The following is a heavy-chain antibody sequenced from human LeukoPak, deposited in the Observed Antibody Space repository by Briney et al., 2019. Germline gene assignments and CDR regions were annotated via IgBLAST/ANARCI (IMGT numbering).Heavy chain of an antibody. D-gene: IGHD4-23*01. CDR1: GYSISSGYY. V-gene: IGHV4-38-2*02. CDR2: IYHSGST. Sequence: PSEILSLTCTVSGYSISSGYYWGWIRQPPGKGLEWIGSIYHSGSTYYNPSLKSRVTISVDTSKNQFSLKLSSVTAADTAVYYCARALTVVTPSSAFDIWGQGTMVTVSS. CDR3: ARALTVVTPSSAFDI. J-gene: IGHJ3*02.